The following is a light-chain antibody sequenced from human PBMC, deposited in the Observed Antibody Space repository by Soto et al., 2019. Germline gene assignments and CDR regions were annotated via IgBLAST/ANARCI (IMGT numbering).Light chain of an antibody. CDR3: LQDYNYPRT. CDR2: VAS. V-gene: IGKV1-6*01. J-gene: IGKJ1*01. CDR1: QDIGKD. Sequence: AIQMTQSPLSLSACVGDRVTITCRASQDIGKDLGWYQQKPGEAPELLISVASTLESGVPSRFSGSGSGTDFSLTISSLQPEDFATYYCLQDYNYPRTFGQGTKVEIE.